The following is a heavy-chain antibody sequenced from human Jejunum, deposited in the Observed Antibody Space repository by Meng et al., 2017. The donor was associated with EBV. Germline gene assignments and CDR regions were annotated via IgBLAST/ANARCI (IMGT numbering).Heavy chain of an antibody. CDR3: AREGLVGDLRYFDL. Sequence: QEELVQSGGEVKKPGASVKVACKASAYTFAGYYMHWVRQAPGQGLEWMGRINPNSGGANYAQKFQGRVTMTRDTSISTAYMELSRLRSDDTAVYYCAREGLVGDLRYFDLWGRGTLVTVSS. D-gene: IGHD3-16*01. CDR2: INPNSGGA. CDR1: AYTFAGYY. J-gene: IGHJ2*01. V-gene: IGHV1-2*06.